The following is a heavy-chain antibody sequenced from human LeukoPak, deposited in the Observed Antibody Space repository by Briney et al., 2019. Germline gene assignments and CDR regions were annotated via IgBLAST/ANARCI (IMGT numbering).Heavy chain of an antibody. CDR3: ARAGYSSGWYYFDY. J-gene: IGHJ4*02. Sequence: SETLSLTCTVSGGSISSYYWSWIRQPAGKGLEWIGRIYTSGSTNYNPSLKSRVTMSVDTSKNQFSLELSSVTAADTAVYYCARAGYSSGWYYFDYWGQGTLVTVTS. CDR2: IYTSGST. CDR1: GGSISSYY. V-gene: IGHV4-4*07. D-gene: IGHD6-19*01.